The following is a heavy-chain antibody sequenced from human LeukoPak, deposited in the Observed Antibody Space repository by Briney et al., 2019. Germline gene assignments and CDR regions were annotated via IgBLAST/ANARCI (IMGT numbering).Heavy chain of an antibody. CDR2: IWNDGNYK. CDR3: AKGRVGADRPPFDY. CDR1: GFTFSSYG. J-gene: IGHJ4*02. Sequence: PGGSLRLSCAASGFTFSSYGMHWVRQAPGKGLEWVAVIWNDGNYKLYRDSVKARFSISRDNSEGMLYLQMDSLRVEDTAVYYCAKGRVGADRPPFDYWGQGTLVTVSP. V-gene: IGHV3-33*06. D-gene: IGHD1-26*01.